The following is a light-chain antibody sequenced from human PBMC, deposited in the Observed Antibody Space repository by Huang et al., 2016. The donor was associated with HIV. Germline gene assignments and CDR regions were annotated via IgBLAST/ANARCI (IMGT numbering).Light chain of an antibody. CDR1: QSVSGN. CDR3: QQYNNWPLT. V-gene: IGKV3-15*01. J-gene: IGKJ4*01. Sequence: EIVMTQSPATLSVSPGERATLSCRASQSVSGNLAWYQQQPGQAPRLLIYGASTRATGIPARFSGSGSGTEFTLTISSLQSEDFEVYYCQQYNNWPLTFGGGTKVEIK. CDR2: GAS.